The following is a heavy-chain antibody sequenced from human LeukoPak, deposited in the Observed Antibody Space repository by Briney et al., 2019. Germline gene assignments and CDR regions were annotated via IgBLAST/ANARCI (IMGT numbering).Heavy chain of an antibody. CDR3: VSDYRNNTLFHH. V-gene: IGHV3-21*01. CDR2: ISSSSSYI. CDR1: GFTFSSYS. Sequence: GGSLRLSCAASGFTFSSYSMSWVRQAPGKGLEWVSSISSSSSYIYYADSVKGRFTISRDNAKNTLFLQMNSLRAEDTAVYYCVSDYRNNTLFHHWGQGTLVTVSS. J-gene: IGHJ1*01. D-gene: IGHD4-11*01.